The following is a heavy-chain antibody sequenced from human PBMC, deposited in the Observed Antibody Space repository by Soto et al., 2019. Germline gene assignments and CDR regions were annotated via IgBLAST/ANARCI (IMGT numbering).Heavy chain of an antibody. Sequence: GGSLRLSCAASGFTFSSYWRSWVRQAPGKGLEWVANIKQDGSEKYYVDSVKGRFTISRDNAKNSLYLQMNSLRAEDTAVYYCARGSVVVTASYYYGMDVWGQGTTVTVYS. CDR2: IKQDGSEK. D-gene: IGHD2-21*02. CDR3: ARGSVVVTASYYYGMDV. CDR1: GFTFSSYW. J-gene: IGHJ6*02. V-gene: IGHV3-7*01.